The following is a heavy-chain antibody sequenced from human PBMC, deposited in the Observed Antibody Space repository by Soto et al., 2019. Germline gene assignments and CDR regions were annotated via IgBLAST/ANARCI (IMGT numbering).Heavy chain of an antibody. Sequence: SVKVSCKASGTTFSSYALSWVRQAPGQGLEWMGTLIPILDTATSAQKFRGRVSITAAGSTRTAYLELSSLRYECIGVDYCASAPFCGGDCRGNWFDPWGQGTLVTVFS. CDR3: ASAPFCGGDCRGNWFDP. D-gene: IGHD2-21*02. CDR2: LIPILDTA. CDR1: GTTFSSYA. J-gene: IGHJ5*02. V-gene: IGHV1-69*11.